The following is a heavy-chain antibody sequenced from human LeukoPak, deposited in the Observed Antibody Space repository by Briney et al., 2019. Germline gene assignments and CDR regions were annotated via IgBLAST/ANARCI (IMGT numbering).Heavy chain of an antibody. CDR3: ARDLPTISRYSSSNY. J-gene: IGHJ4*02. V-gene: IGHV3-21*01. CDR1: GFTFSSYS. Sequence: GGSLRPSCAASGFTFSSYSMNWVRQAPGKGLEWVSSISSSSSYIYYADSVKGRFTISRDNAKNSLYLQMNSLRAEDTAVYYCARDLPTISRYSSSNYWGQGTLVTVSS. CDR2: ISSSSSYI. D-gene: IGHD6-6*01.